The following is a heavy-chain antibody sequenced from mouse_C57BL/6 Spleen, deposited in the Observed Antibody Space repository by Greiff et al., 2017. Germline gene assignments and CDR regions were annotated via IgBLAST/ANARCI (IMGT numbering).Heavy chain of an antibody. Sequence: VQLQQSGAELARPGASVKLSCKASGYTFTSYGISWVKQRTGQGLEWIGEIYPRSGNTYYNEKFKGKATLTADKSSSTAYMELRSLTSEDSAVYFCARRTTVVANSSYYYAMDYWGQGTSVTVSS. CDR3: ARRTTVVANSSYYYAMDY. CDR2: IYPRSGNT. J-gene: IGHJ4*01. D-gene: IGHD1-1*01. V-gene: IGHV1-81*01. CDR1: GYTFTSYG.